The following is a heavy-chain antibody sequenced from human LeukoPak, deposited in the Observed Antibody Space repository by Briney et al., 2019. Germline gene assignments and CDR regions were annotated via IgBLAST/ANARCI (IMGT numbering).Heavy chain of an antibody. J-gene: IGHJ4*02. CDR2: IYYSGST. V-gene: IGHV4-31*03. CDR1: GGSISRGGYY. D-gene: IGHD4-23*01. Sequence: PSETLSLTCTVSGGSISRGGYYWSWIRQHPGKGLEWIGYIYYSGSTYYNPSLKSRVTISVDTSKNQFSLKLSSVTAADTAVYYCARDLSGGYYFDYWGQGTLVTVSS. CDR3: ARDLSGGYYFDY.